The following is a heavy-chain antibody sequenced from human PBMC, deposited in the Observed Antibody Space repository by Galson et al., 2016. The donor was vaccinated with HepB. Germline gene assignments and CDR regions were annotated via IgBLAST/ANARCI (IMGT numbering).Heavy chain of an antibody. CDR2: IYTVGST. J-gene: IGHJ4*02. D-gene: IGHD2-15*01. Sequence: SLRLSCAASGFTVGSHDVSWVRQDPGKGLEWVAVIYTVGSTDYAESVKGRFTISRDNSKNTVYLQMNSLRAEDTALYYCARGIVAAVWGQGTLVTVSS. CDR3: ARGIVAAV. V-gene: IGHV3-53*01. CDR1: GFTVGSHD.